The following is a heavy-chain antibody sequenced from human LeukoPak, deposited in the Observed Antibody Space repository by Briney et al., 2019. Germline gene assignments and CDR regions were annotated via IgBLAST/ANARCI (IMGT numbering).Heavy chain of an antibody. CDR2: ISTAGST. J-gene: IGHJ4*02. CDR1: GASISSGSYY. Sequence: SQTLSLTCSVSGASISSGSYYWTWIRQPAGKGLGWIGRISTAGSTTYNPSLESRVTISLDTSKNRFSLNVNSVTAADTALYYCARSRGDGDRLGVLLDYWGQGILVTVSS. V-gene: IGHV4-61*02. CDR3: ARSRGDGDRLGVLLDY. D-gene: IGHD5-24*01.